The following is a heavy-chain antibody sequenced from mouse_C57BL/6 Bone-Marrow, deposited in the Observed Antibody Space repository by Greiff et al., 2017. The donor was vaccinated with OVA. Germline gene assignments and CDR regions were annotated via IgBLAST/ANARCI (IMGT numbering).Heavy chain of an antibody. Sequence: QVQLKESGAELVKPGASVKISCKASGYAFSSYWMNWVKQRPGKGLEWIGQIYPGDGDTNYNGKFKGKATLTADKSSSTAYMQLSSLTSEDSAVYFCARWVLIYAMDYWGQGTSVTVSS. CDR2: IYPGDGDT. CDR3: ARWVLIYAMDY. CDR1: GYAFSSYW. V-gene: IGHV1-80*01. J-gene: IGHJ4*01.